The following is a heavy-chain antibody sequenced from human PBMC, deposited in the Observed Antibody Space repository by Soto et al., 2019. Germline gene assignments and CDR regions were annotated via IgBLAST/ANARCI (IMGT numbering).Heavy chain of an antibody. CDR1: GGSISGYY. D-gene: IGHD6-19*01. Sequence: SETLSLTCTVSGGSISGYYWSWIRQTPGKGLEWIGYIYYTGTTNYNPSLKSRVTISVDTSKNQFSLKLSSVTAADTAVYYCASEDSSGWYDYWGQGTLVTVSS. CDR2: IYYTGTT. V-gene: IGHV4-59*01. J-gene: IGHJ4*02. CDR3: ASEDSSGWYDY.